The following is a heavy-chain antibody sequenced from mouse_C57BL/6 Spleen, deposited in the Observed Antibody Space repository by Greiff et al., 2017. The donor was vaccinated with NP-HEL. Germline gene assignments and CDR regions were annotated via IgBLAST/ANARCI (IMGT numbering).Heavy chain of an antibody. CDR3: ARRTASRAMDY. D-gene: IGHD1-2*01. CDR2: IWSGGST. J-gene: IGHJ4*01. V-gene: IGHV2-2*01. CDR1: GFSLTSYG. Sequence: QVQLQQSGPGLVQPSQSLSITCTVSGFSLTSYGVHWVRQSPGKGLEWLGVIWSGGSTDYNAAFISRLSISKDNSKSQVFFKMNSLQADDTAIYYWARRTASRAMDYWGQGTSVTVSS.